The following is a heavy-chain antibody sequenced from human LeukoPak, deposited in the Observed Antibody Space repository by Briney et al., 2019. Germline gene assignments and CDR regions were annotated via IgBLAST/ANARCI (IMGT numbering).Heavy chain of an antibody. Sequence: ASVKVSCKASGYTFTSYGISWVRQAPGQGLEWMGWISAYNGNTNYAQKLQGRVTMTTDTSTSTAYMELRSLRSDDTAVYYCARGPKYYDSSGYYSVFDYWGQGTLVTVSS. CDR3: ARGPKYYDSSGYYSVFDY. J-gene: IGHJ4*02. CDR1: GYTFTSYG. V-gene: IGHV1-18*01. CDR2: ISAYNGNT. D-gene: IGHD3-22*01.